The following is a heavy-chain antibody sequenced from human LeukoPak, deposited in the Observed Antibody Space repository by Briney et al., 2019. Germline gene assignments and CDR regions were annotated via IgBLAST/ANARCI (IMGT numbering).Heavy chain of an antibody. CDR3: AREVAAVEPNYYYYYMDV. CDR1: GGSFSGYY. V-gene: IGHV4-34*01. Sequence: PSETLSLTCAVYGGSFSGYYWSWIRQPPGKGLEWIGEINHSGSTNYNPSLKSRVTISVDTSKNQFSLKLSSVTAADTAVYYCAREVAAVEPNYYYYYMDVWGKGTTVTISS. CDR2: INHSGST. D-gene: IGHD6-13*01. J-gene: IGHJ6*03.